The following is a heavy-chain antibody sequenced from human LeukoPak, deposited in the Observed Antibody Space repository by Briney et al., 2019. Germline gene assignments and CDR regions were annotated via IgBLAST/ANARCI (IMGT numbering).Heavy chain of an antibody. J-gene: IGHJ5*02. D-gene: IGHD6-13*01. CDR3: ARYSSSWYWFDP. V-gene: IGHV4-39*01. Sequence: SQTLSLTCTVSGGSITTGAYYWGWIRQPPGKGLEWIGSIYYSGRTYYNPSLKSRVTISVDTSKNQFPLKLSSVTAADTAVYYCARYSSSWYWFDPWGQGTLVTVSS. CDR1: GGSITTGAYY. CDR2: IYYSGRT.